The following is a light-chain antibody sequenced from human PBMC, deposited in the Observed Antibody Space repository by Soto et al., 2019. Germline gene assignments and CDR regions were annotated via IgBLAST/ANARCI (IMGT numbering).Light chain of an antibody. CDR2: YTS. Sequence: EIVLTQSPATLSSSPGETATLACRASQYVGTRLAWYQHKPGQAPRLLIYYTSNRATGIPARFSGSGSGTDFTLTINSLAPEDCAIYYCHQRQSWPRTFGQGTKVEIK. V-gene: IGKV3-11*01. CDR1: QYVGTR. J-gene: IGKJ1*01. CDR3: HQRQSWPRT.